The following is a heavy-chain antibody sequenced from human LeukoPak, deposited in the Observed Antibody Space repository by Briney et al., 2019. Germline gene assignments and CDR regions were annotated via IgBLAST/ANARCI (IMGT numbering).Heavy chain of an antibody. V-gene: IGHV3-23*01. Sequence: GGSLRLSCAASGFTFSSYAMSWVRQAPGKGLEWVSAISGSGGSTYYADSVRGRFTISRDNSKNTLYLQMNSLRAEDTAVYYCAKDKNRATVVTFHYYGMDVWGQGTTVTVSS. D-gene: IGHD4-23*01. CDR2: ISGSGGST. CDR1: GFTFSSYA. J-gene: IGHJ6*02. CDR3: AKDKNRATVVTFHYYGMDV.